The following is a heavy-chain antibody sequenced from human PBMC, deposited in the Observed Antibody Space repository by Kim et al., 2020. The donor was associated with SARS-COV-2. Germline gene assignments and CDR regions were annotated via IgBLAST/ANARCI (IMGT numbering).Heavy chain of an antibody. V-gene: IGHV3-11*06. Sequence: PESVKGHFPNSRENPKNSLYLQMNSLRAEDTAVYYCARVCGSYDYWGQGTLVTVSS. J-gene: IGHJ4*02. D-gene: IGHD1-26*01. CDR3: ARVCGSYDY.